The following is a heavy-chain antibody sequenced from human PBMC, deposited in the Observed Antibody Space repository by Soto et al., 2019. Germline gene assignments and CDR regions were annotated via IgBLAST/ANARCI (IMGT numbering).Heavy chain of an antibody. CDR1: GFTFSSYS. J-gene: IGHJ4*02. CDR2: ISSSSSTI. Sequence: GGSLRLSCAASGFTFSSYSMNWVRQAPGKGLEWVSYISSSSSTIYYADSVKGRFTISRDNAKNSLYLQMNSLRAEDTAVYYCARDLNLGSFDYWGQGTLVTLSS. CDR3: ARDLNLGSFDY. V-gene: IGHV3-48*01.